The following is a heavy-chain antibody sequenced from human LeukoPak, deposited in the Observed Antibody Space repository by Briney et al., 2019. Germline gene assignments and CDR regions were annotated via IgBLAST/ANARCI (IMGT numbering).Heavy chain of an antibody. CDR1: GYTSTYYH. CDR3: ASSASPYDILTGYYDLYGMDV. Sequence: ASVTVSCKASGYTSTYYHIHWVRQAPGQGLEWMGIINPRGGSTNYAQKFQGGVTMTRDTSTSTVYMELSSLRSDDTAVYYCASSASPYDILTGYYDLYGMDVWGQGTTVTVSS. CDR2: INPRGGST. D-gene: IGHD3-9*01. V-gene: IGHV1-46*01. J-gene: IGHJ6*02.